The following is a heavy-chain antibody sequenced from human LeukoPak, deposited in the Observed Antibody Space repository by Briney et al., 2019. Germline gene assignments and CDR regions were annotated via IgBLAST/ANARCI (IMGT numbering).Heavy chain of an antibody. Sequence: SETLSLTCTVSGGSISSYYWSWIRQPPGKGLEWIGYIYYSGSTNYNPSLKSRVTISVDTSKNQFSLKLSSVTAADTAVYYCASGELGAFDIWGQGTMVTVSS. CDR2: IYYSGST. V-gene: IGHV4-59*08. CDR3: ASGELGAFDI. D-gene: IGHD3-10*01. J-gene: IGHJ3*02. CDR1: GGSISSYY.